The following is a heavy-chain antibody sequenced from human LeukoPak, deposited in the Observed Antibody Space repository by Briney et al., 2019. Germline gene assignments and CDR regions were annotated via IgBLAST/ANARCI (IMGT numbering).Heavy chain of an antibody. CDR1: GFTFGDYA. J-gene: IGHJ4*02. CDR3: TRNMGMAAAGEEYYFDY. D-gene: IGHD6-13*01. Sequence: PGGSLRLSCTASGFTFGDYAMSWFRQAPGKGLEWVGFIRSKAYGGTTEYAASVKGRFTISRDDSKSIAYLQMNSLKTEDTAVYYCTRNMGMAAAGEEYYFDYWGQGTLVTVSS. CDR2: IRSKAYGGTT. V-gene: IGHV3-49*03.